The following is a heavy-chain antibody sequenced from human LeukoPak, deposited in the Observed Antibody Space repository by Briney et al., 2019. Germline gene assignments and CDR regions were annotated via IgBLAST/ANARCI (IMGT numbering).Heavy chain of an antibody. Sequence: GGSLRLSCAASGFTFSNYWMHWVRQVPGKGLVWVSRINDDGSATFYADSVKGRFTISRDNSKNTLYLQMDSLRGEDTAVYYCAKDSLRERIVGSTTRGVNDYWGQGTLVTVS. D-gene: IGHD1-26*01. CDR2: INDDGSAT. CDR3: AKDSLRERIVGSTTRGVNDY. V-gene: IGHV3-74*01. CDR1: GFTFSNYW. J-gene: IGHJ4*02.